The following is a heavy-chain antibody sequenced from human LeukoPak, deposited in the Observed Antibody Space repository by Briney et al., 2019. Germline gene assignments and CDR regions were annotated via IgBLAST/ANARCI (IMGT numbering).Heavy chain of an antibody. CDR2: IKQDGSEK. V-gene: IGHV3-7*02. D-gene: IGHD2-2*01. J-gene: IGHJ3*02. Sequence: GGSLRLSCAASGFTFSSYWMSWVRQAPGKGLEWVANIKQDGSEKCYVDSVKGRFTISRDNAKNSLYLQMNSLRAEDTAVYYCARYTHCSSTSCKSVRGDAFDIWGQGTMVTVSS. CDR1: GFTFSSYW. CDR3: ARYTHCSSTSCKSVRGDAFDI.